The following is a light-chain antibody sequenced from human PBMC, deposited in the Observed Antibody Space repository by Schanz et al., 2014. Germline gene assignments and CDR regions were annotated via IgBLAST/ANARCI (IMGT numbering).Light chain of an antibody. J-gene: IGKJ2*01. CDR2: GAS. Sequence: EIVMTQSPATLSVSPGERATLSCRASQSVASNLAWYQQKPGQAPSLLIYGASTRATGIPARFSGSGSGTEFTLTISSLQSEDFAVYYCQQYGSSPLYTFGQGTKLEIK. CDR1: QSVASN. V-gene: IGKV3-15*01. CDR3: QQYGSSPLYT.